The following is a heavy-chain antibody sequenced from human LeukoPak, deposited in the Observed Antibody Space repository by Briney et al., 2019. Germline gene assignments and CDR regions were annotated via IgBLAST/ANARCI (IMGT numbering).Heavy chain of an antibody. CDR3: ARIDRAVAGTIDY. CDR1: GGSIRSYL. Sequence: SETLSLTCTVSGGSIRSYLWSWIRQPPGKGLEWIGYISYSGSTNYNPSLKSRVTMSVDTSKNQFSLKLSSVTAADTAVYYCARIDRAVAGTIDYWGQGTLVTVSS. J-gene: IGHJ4*02. D-gene: IGHD6-19*01. V-gene: IGHV4-59*08. CDR2: ISYSGST.